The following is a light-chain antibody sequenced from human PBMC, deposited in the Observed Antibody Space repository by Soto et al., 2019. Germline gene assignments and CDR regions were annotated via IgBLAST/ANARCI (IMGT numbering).Light chain of an antibody. Sequence: QSVLTQPASVSGSPGQSITISCTGTSSDVGGYNYVSWYQQHPGKAPKFIIYDVSNRPSGVSNRFSGSKSGNTASLTISGLRAEDEADYYCSSYTTSNTRQIVFGTGTKLTVL. J-gene: IGLJ1*01. CDR1: SSDVGGYNY. CDR2: DVS. V-gene: IGLV2-14*01. CDR3: SSYTTSNTRQIV.